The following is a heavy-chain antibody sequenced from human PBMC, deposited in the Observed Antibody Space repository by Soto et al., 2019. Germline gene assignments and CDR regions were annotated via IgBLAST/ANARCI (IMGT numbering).Heavy chain of an antibody. CDR2: IDGSGGST. CDR3: AKGGSGSDHPYYFDS. CDR1: GFTFSSYA. V-gene: IGHV3-23*01. Sequence: EVQLLESGGGLVQPGGSLRLSCAASGFTFSSYAMSWVRQAPGKGLEWVSTIDGSGGSTYYADSVKGRFTISRDNSKNALYLQMNIRGAEDTAVYYCAKGGSGSDHPYYFDSWGQGTLVTVSS. J-gene: IGHJ4*02. D-gene: IGHD1-26*01.